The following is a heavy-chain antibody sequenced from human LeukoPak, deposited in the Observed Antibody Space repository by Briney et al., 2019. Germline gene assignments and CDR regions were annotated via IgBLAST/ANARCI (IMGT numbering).Heavy chain of an antibody. V-gene: IGHV1-2*02. CDR3: ARVCGGDCYPDRLFDY. J-gene: IGHJ4*02. D-gene: IGHD2-21*01. CDR2: INPNSGGT. Sequence: ASVKVSCKASGYTFTGYYMHWLRQAPGQGLEWMGWINPNSGGTNYAQKFQGRVTMTRDTSISTAYMELSRLRSDDTAVYYCARVCGGDCYPDRLFDYWGQGTLVTVSS. CDR1: GYTFTGYY.